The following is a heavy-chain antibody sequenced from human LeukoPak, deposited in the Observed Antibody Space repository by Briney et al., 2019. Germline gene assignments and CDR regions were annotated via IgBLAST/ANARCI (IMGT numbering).Heavy chain of an antibody. CDR1: GYTFTDYY. V-gene: IGHV1-69-2*01. J-gene: IGHJ6*03. CDR2: VDPEDGET. D-gene: IGHD3-3*01. CDR3: ATGVLRFLEWYYYMDV. Sequence: ASVKVSCKVSGYTFTDYYMHWVPQAPGKGLEWMGLVDPEDGETIYAEKFQGRVTITADTSTDTAYMELSSLRSEDTAVYYCATGVLRFLEWYYYMDVWGKGTTVTVSS.